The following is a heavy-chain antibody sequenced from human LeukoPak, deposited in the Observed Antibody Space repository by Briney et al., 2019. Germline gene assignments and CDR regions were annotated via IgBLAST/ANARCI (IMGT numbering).Heavy chain of an antibody. CDR2: IRYDGSNK. Sequence: PRGSLRLSCAASGFTFSSYGMHWVRQAPGKGLEWVAFIRYDGSNKYYADSVKGRFTISRDNSGNIISLQMNNLTTEDTATYYCAREKFDSWGQGALVTVSP. CDR3: AREKFDS. J-gene: IGHJ5*01. V-gene: IGHV3-30*02. CDR1: GFTFSSYG.